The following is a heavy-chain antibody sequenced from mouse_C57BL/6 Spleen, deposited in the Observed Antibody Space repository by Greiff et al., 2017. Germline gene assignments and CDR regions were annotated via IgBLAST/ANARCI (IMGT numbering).Heavy chain of an antibody. CDR3: ARDDYGNYGWYFDV. J-gene: IGHJ1*03. CDR1: GYTFTDYY. CDR2: IFPGSGST. V-gene: IGHV1-75*01. D-gene: IGHD2-1*01. Sequence: VQLQQSGPELVKPGASVKISCKASGYTFTDYYINWVKQRPGQGLEWIGWIFPGSGSTYYNEKFKGKATLTVDKSSSTAYMLLSSLTSEDSAVYFCARDDYGNYGWYFDVWGTGTTVTVSS.